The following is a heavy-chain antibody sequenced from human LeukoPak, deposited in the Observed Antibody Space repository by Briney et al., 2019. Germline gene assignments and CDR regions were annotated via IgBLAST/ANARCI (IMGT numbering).Heavy chain of an antibody. J-gene: IGHJ3*02. CDR2: INPSGGST. Sequence: ASVNVSCTASGYTFTNYYIHWVRQAPGQGLEWMGIINPSGGSTGYAQKFQGRVTVTRDTSTSTVYMELSSLRSEDTAVYYCARPLAPVMLNAFDIWGQGTMVTVSS. V-gene: IGHV1-46*01. CDR3: ARPLAPVMLNAFDI. CDR1: GYTFTNYY. D-gene: IGHD2-8*01.